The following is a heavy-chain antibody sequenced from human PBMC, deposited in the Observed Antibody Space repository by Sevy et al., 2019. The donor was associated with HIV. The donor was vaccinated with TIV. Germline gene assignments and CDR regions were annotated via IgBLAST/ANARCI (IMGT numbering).Heavy chain of an antibody. J-gene: IGHJ6*02. CDR2: ISSSGSTI. D-gene: IGHD4-17*01. Sequence: GGSLRLSCAASGFTFSDYYMSWIRQAPGKGLEWVSYISSSGSTIYYADSVKGRFTISRDNAKNSLYLQMNSLRAEDTAVYYCARVKGTVTKYYYYYYGMDVWGQGTTVTVSS. CDR3: ARVKGTVTKYYYYYYGMDV. V-gene: IGHV3-11*01. CDR1: GFTFSDYY.